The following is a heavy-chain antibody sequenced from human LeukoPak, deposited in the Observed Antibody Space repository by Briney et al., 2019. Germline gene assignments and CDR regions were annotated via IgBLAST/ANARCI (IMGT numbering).Heavy chain of an antibody. Sequence: ASVKDSCKASGYTFTGYYMHWVRQAPGQGVEWMGWIKPNSGGTNYAQKFQGRVTMTRDTSISTAYMELSRLRSDDTAVYYCARAAGTHDHWGQGALVTVSS. CDR1: GYTFTGYY. CDR3: ARAAGTHDH. CDR2: IKPNSGGT. D-gene: IGHD1-1*01. J-gene: IGHJ4*02. V-gene: IGHV1-2*02.